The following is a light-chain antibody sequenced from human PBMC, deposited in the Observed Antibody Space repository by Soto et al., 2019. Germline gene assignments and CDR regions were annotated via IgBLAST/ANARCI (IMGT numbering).Light chain of an antibody. CDR2: AAS. CDR1: QSISSY. J-gene: IGKJ1*01. V-gene: IGKV1-39*01. Sequence: DIPMTQSPSSLSASVGDRVTITCRASQSISSYLNWYQQKPGKAPKLLIYAASSLQSGVPSRFSGSGSGTDFTLTISSLQPEDFATYYCQQSYSTLTWTFGQGNKVEIK. CDR3: QQSYSTLTWT.